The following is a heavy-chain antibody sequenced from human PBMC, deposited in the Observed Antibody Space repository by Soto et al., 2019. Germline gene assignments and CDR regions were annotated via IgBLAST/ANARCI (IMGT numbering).Heavy chain of an antibody. J-gene: IGHJ4*02. CDR1: GGSFCGYY. D-gene: IGHD4-17*01. Sequence: PSETLSLTCAVYGGSFCGYYRSWIRQPPGKGLEWIGEINHSGSTNYNPSLKSRVTISVDTSKNQFSLKLSSVTAADTAVYYCARGGTGDYGDYGDYYFDYWGQGTLVTVSS. CDR2: INHSGST. CDR3: ARGGTGDYGDYGDYYFDY. V-gene: IGHV4-34*01.